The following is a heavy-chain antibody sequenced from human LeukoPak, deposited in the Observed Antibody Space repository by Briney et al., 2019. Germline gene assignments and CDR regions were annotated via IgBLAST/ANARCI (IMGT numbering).Heavy chain of an antibody. CDR2: MKRDGSET. CDR1: GFTFSSYS. V-gene: IGHV3-7*01. Sequence: GGSLRLSCVVSGFTFSSYSMIWVRQAPGKGLQWVANMKRDGSETNYGDSVKGRFTISRDNAKNSLYLQMSSLRAEDTAVYYCGRHRSGSGTYFIDHWGQGTLVSVSS. CDR3: GRHRSGSGTYFIDH. D-gene: IGHD3-10*01. J-gene: IGHJ4*02.